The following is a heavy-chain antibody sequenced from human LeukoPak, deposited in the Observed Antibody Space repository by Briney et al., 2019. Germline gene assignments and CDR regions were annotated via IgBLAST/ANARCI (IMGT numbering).Heavy chain of an antibody. J-gene: IGHJ4*02. V-gene: IGHV4-61*02. CDR3: ARVPRGGYSVTVDY. Sequence: SETLFLTCTVSGGSISSGSYYWSWIRQPAGKGLEWIGRIYTSGSTNYNPSLKSRVTISVDTSKNQFSLKLSSVTAADTAVYYCARVPRGGYSVTVDYWGQGTLVTVSS. CDR1: GGSISSGSYY. CDR2: IYTSGST. D-gene: IGHD3-22*01.